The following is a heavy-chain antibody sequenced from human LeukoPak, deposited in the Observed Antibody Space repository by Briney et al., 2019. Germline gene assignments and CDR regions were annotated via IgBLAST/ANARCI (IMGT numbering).Heavy chain of an antibody. CDR3: ARTGTEYYYDSSGYFDY. CDR2: IYYSGST. D-gene: IGHD3-22*01. CDR1: GGSISSGDYY. Sequence: SETLFLTCTVSGGSISSGDYYWSWIRQPPGKGLEWIGYIYYSGSTYYNPSLKSRVTISVDTSKNQFSLKLSSVTAADTAVYYCARTGTEYYYDSSGYFDYWGQGTLVTVSS. J-gene: IGHJ4*02. V-gene: IGHV4-30-4*01.